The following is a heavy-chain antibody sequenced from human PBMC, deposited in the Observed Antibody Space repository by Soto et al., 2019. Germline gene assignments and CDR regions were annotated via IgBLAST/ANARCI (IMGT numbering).Heavy chain of an antibody. CDR2: IIHILGTA. CDR1: GVTFSSYA. J-gene: IGHJ6*02. V-gene: IGHV1-69*01. D-gene: IGHD2-2*01. Sequence: QVQLVQSGAEVKKPGSSVKVSCKASGVTFSSYAISWVRQAPGQGIEWMGGIIHILGTANYAPEFHGRVTITADESTSTGYMELSRLSSEDTAVYYCARDTKGGVSTNNYYACFRYYYYGMDVWGQGNTVTVSS. CDR3: ARDTKGGVSTNNYYACFRYYYYGMDV.